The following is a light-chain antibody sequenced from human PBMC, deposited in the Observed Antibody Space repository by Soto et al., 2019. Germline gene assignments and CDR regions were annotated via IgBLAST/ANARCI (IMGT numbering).Light chain of an antibody. CDR2: DAS. Sequence: EIVLIQSTATLSLSPGEGATLSCRASQSVSNSLAWYQQNPGQAPRLLIYDASKRATGIPARFSGSGSGTDFTLTISSLEPEDFAVYYCQQRSNWPLTFGGGTKVEIK. J-gene: IGKJ4*01. CDR1: QSVSNS. CDR3: QQRSNWPLT. V-gene: IGKV3-11*01.